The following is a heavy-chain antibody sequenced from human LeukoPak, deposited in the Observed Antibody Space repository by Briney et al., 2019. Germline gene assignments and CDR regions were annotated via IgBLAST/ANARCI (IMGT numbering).Heavy chain of an antibody. CDR3: ARDPTVYSSGWSFDY. Sequence: GGSLRLSCAASGFTFDDYGMSWVRQAPGKGLEWVAVIWYDGSNKYYADSVKGRFTISRDNSKNTLYLQMNSLRAEDTAVYYCARDPTVYSSGWSFDYWGQGTLVTVSS. CDR1: GFTFDDYG. V-gene: IGHV3-33*08. CDR2: IWYDGSNK. D-gene: IGHD6-19*01. J-gene: IGHJ4*02.